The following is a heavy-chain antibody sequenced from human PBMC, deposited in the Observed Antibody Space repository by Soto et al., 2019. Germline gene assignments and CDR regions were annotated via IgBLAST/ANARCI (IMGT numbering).Heavy chain of an antibody. CDR3: ARGLGLGEYYDSSGFFDY. J-gene: IGHJ4*02. CDR2: INHSGST. V-gene: IGHV4-34*01. D-gene: IGHD3-22*01. Sequence: SETLSLTCAVYGGSFSGYYWSWIRQPPGKGLEWIGEINHSGSTNYNPSLKSRVTISVDTSKNQFSLKLSSVTAADTAVYYCARGLGLGEYYDSSGFFDYWGQGTLVTVSS. CDR1: GGSFSGYY.